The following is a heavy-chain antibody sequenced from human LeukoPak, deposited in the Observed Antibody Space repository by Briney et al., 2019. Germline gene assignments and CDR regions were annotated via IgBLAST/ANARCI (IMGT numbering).Heavy chain of an antibody. CDR1: GGSISGSY. CDR2: IYYSGST. Sequence: PLETLSLTCTVSGGSISGSYWNWIRQPPGKGLEWIGYIYYSGSTNYNPSLKSRVTISVDTSKNQFSLKLSSVTAADTAVYYCARDRGTWNDDGFDYWGQGTLVTVSS. D-gene: IGHD1-1*01. J-gene: IGHJ4*02. V-gene: IGHV4-59*12. CDR3: ARDRGTWNDDGFDY.